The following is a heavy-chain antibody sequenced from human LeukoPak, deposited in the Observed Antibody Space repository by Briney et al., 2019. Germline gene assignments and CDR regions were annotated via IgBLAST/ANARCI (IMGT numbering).Heavy chain of an antibody. V-gene: IGHV3-7*01. CDR1: GFTFSSYW. CDR2: IKQDGSEK. CDR3: ARDKSPYYYYGMDV. J-gene: IGHJ6*02. Sequence: PGGSLRLSCAASGFTFSSYWMSWVRQAPGKGLEGVANIKQDGSEKYYVDSVKGRFTISRDNAKNSLYLQMNSLRAEDTAVYYCARDKSPYYYYGMDVWGQGTTVTVSS.